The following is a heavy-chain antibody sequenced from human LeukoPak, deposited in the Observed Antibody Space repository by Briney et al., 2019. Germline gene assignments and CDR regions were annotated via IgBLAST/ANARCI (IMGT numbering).Heavy chain of an antibody. CDR1: GFTFSDYY. Sequence: PGGSLRLSCVASGFTFSDYYMSWIRQAPGKGLEWVSYISSSGSTIYYADSVKGRFTISRDNAKNSLYLQMNSLRAEDTAVYYCARASRSSGANHVVLDYWGQGTLVTVSS. D-gene: IGHD6-6*01. J-gene: IGHJ4*02. CDR2: ISSSGSTI. V-gene: IGHV3-11*01. CDR3: ARASRSSGANHVVLDY.